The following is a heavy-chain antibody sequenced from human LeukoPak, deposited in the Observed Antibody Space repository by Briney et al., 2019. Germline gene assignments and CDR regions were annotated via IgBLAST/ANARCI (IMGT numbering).Heavy chain of an antibody. Sequence: PSETLSLTCTVSGGSISSYYWSWIRQPAGKGLEWIGRIYTSGSTNYNPSLKSRVTMSVDTSKNQFSLKLSSVTAADTAVYYCARGLRYFDWLLYYFDYWGQGTLVTVSS. CDR2: IYTSGST. V-gene: IGHV4-4*07. CDR1: GGSISSYY. D-gene: IGHD3-9*01. CDR3: ARGLRYFDWLLYYFDY. J-gene: IGHJ4*02.